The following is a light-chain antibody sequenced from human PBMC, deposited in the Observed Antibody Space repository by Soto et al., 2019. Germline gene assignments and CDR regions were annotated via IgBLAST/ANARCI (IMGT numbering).Light chain of an antibody. CDR2: WAS. CDR3: QQYYSTPWT. V-gene: IGKV4-1*01. Sequence: DIVMSKHPDSLAVCLGDRATLNYKSIYSVLYRSINKSYLAWYQQKPGQPPKLLIYWASTRESGVPDRFSGSGSGTDFTLTISSLQAEDVAVYYCQQYYSTPWTFGQGTKVDIK. J-gene: IGKJ1*01. CDR1: YSVLYRSINKSY.